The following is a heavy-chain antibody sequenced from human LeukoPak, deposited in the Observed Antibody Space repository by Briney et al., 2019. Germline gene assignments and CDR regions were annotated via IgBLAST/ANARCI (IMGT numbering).Heavy chain of an antibody. V-gene: IGHV3-30*02. CDR1: GFTFSSYG. Sequence: GGSLRLSCAASGFTFSSYGIHWVRQAQGKGLEWVALIRYDGSNEYYADSVEGRFTISRDNSKSTLFLQMNSLRTEDTAVYYCAKDQAHNWNYVRAIDYWGQGTPVTVSS. J-gene: IGHJ4*02. CDR3: AKDQAHNWNYVRAIDY. CDR2: IRYDGSNE. D-gene: IGHD1-7*01.